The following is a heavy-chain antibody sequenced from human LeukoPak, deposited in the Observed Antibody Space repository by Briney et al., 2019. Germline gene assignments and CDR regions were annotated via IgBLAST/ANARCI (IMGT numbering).Heavy chain of an antibody. CDR3: ARESLTTVTYFNWFDP. CDR2: INPNSGGT. V-gene: IGHV1-2*02. D-gene: IGHD4-17*01. J-gene: IGHJ5*02. Sequence: ASVKVSCKASGYTFTGYYMHWVRQAPGQGLEWMGWINPNSGGTNYAQKFQGRVTMTRDMSTSTVYMELSSLRSEDTAVYYCARESLTTVTYFNWFDPWGQGTLVIVSS. CDR1: GYTFTGYY.